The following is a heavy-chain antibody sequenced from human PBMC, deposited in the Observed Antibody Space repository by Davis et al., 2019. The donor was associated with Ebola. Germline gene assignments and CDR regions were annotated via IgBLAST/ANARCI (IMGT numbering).Heavy chain of an antibody. V-gene: IGHV4-34*01. CDR2: INHSGST. CDR3: AKPSLAIAVASYFDY. D-gene: IGHD6-19*01. Sequence: MPGGSLRLSCAVYGGSFSGYYWSWIRQPPGKGLEWIGEINHSGSTNYNPSLKSRVTISVDTSKNQFSLKLSSVTAADTAVYYCAKPSLAIAVASYFDYWGQGTLVTVSS. J-gene: IGHJ4*02. CDR1: GGSFSGYY.